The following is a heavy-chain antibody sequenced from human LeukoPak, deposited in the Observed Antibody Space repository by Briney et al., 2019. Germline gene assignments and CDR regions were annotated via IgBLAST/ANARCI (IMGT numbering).Heavy chain of an antibody. D-gene: IGHD5-18*01. CDR2: IYYSGST. Sequence: PSETLSLTCTVSGGSISSYYWSWIRQPPGKGLEWIGYIYYSGSTNYNPSLKSRVTISVDTSKNQFSLKLSSVTAADTAVYYCARWLQPDNWFDPWGQGTLVTVSS. V-gene: IGHV4-59*08. CDR1: GGSISSYY. CDR3: ARWLQPDNWFDP. J-gene: IGHJ5*02.